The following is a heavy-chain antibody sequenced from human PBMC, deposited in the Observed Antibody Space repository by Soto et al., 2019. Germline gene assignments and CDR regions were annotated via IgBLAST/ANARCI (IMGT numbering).Heavy chain of an antibody. D-gene: IGHD6-6*01. Sequence: QVQLVDSGGGVVQPGRSLRLSCAASGFTFSDYAMHWVRQAPGKGLQWVAFISYDGRNTYHTDSVQGRFTISRDNSKNTLSLQMNSLRADDTAIYYCAKALGSLEYSSLPSLFDSWGHGTLVTVSS. V-gene: IGHV3-30*10. CDR1: GFTFSDYA. J-gene: IGHJ5*01. CDR2: ISYDGRNT. CDR3: AKALGSLEYSSLPSLFDS.